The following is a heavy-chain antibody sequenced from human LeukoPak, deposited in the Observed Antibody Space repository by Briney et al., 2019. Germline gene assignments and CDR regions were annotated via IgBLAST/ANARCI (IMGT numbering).Heavy chain of an antibody. CDR3: AKALHLCGGGSCYFDS. J-gene: IGHJ4*02. D-gene: IGHD2-21*01. V-gene: IGHV3-23*01. Sequence: GGSLRLSCAASGFTFSNFGMNWVRQAPGKGLEWVSAISGSGGSTFSADSVKGRFTISRDNSQNTLYLQMYGLRVEDTAVYFCAKALHLCGGGSCYFDSWGQGTLVSVSS. CDR2: ISGSGGST. CDR1: GFTFSNFG.